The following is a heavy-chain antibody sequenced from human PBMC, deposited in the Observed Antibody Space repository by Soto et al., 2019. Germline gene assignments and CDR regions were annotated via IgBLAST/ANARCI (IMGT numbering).Heavy chain of an antibody. J-gene: IGHJ4*02. CDR1: GGTFSSYA. Sequence: AASVKVSCKASGGTFSSYAISWVRQAPGQGLEWMGGIIPIFGTANYAQKFQGRVTITADKSTSTAYMELSSLRSEDTAVYYCARGYSSGWTFDYWGQGTLVTVSS. V-gene: IGHV1-69*06. CDR3: ARGYSSGWTFDY. CDR2: IIPIFGTA. D-gene: IGHD6-19*01.